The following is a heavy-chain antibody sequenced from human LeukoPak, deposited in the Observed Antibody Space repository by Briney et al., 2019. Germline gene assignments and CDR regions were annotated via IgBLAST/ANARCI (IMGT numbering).Heavy chain of an antibody. V-gene: IGHV3-30*03. D-gene: IGHD5-18*01. CDR2: ISYDGSNK. Sequence: GGSLRLSCGASGFTFSAFGMHWVRQAPGKGLEWVAVISYDGSNKYYADSVKGRFTISRDNSKNTLYLQMNSLRAEDTAVYYCCGYNYGLAYWGQGTLVTVSS. CDR1: GFTFSAFG. CDR3: CGYNYGLAY. J-gene: IGHJ4*02.